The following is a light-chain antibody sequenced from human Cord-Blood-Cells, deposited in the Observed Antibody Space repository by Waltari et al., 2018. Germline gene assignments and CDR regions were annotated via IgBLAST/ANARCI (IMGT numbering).Light chain of an antibody. J-gene: IGKJ2*01. V-gene: IGKV3-20*01. Sequence: EIVLTPSPGTLSLSPGERATLSRRASQSVSNSYLAWYQQKPVHAPRLLIYGASSSATGIPDRFSGSGSGTDFTLTISRLEPEDFAVYYCQQYGSSPLTFCQGTKLEIK. CDR1: QSVSNSY. CDR3: QQYGSSPLT. CDR2: GAS.